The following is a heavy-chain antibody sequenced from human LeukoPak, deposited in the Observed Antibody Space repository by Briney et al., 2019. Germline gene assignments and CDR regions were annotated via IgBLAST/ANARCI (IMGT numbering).Heavy chain of an antibody. D-gene: IGHD3-22*01. V-gene: IGHV3-74*01. Sequence: GGSLRLSCAASGFTFSSYWMHWVRQAPGKGLVWVSRINTDGSSTSYADSVKGRFTISRGNAKNTLYPQMNSLRAEDTAVYYCARDPYYYDSSGYYPGLDYWGQGTLVTVSS. CDR2: INTDGSST. CDR3: ARDPYYYDSSGYYPGLDY. CDR1: GFTFSSYW. J-gene: IGHJ4*02.